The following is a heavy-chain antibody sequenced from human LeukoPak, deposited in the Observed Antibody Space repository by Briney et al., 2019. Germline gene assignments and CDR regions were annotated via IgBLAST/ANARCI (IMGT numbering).Heavy chain of an antibody. V-gene: IGHV4-59*12. CDR3: ARLPTIFGVVSDY. D-gene: IGHD3-3*01. CDR2: IYYSGST. CDR1: GGSLSSYY. Sequence: SETLSLTCTVSGGSLSSYYWSWIRQPPGKGLEWIGYIYYSGSTNYNPSLKSRVTISVDTSKNQFSLKLSSVTAADTAVYYCARLPTIFGVVSDYWGQGTLVTVSS. J-gene: IGHJ4*02.